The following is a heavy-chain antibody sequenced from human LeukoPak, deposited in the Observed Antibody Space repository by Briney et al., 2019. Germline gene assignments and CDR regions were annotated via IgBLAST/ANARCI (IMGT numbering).Heavy chain of an antibody. V-gene: IGHV3-7*01. CDR1: GFTFSSYW. CDR3: ASGYYDYVWGSYRYRGAFDI. D-gene: IGHD3-16*02. CDR2: IKQDGSEK. Sequence: PGGSLRLSCAASGFTFSSYWMSWVRQAPGKGLEWVANIKQDGSEKYYVDSVKGRFTISRDNAKNSLYLQMNSLRAEDTAVYYCASGYYDYVWGSYRYRGAFDIWGQGTMVTVSS. J-gene: IGHJ3*02.